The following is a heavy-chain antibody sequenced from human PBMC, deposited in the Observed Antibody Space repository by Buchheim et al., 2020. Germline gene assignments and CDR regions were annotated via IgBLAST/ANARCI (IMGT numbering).Heavy chain of an antibody. D-gene: IGHD3-22*01. V-gene: IGHV3-30*04. CDR3: AREYYDSSGYAFDI. Sequence: QVRLVESGGGVVQPGRSLRLSCAASGFTFSSYAMHWVRQAPGKGLEWVAVISYDGSNKYYADSVKGRFTISRDNSKNTLYLQMNSLSAEDTAVYYCAREYYDSSGYAFDIWGQGT. J-gene: IGHJ3*02. CDR1: GFTFSSYA. CDR2: ISYDGSNK.